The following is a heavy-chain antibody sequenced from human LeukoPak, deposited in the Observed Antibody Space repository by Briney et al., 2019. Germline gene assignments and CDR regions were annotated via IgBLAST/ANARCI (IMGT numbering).Heavy chain of an antibody. CDR1: GYTFTGHY. V-gene: IGHV1-2*02. CDR3: ARENIREFYDTSGPLDQ. CDR2: INPNSGGT. J-gene: IGHJ4*02. Sequence: ASVKVSCKASGYTFTGHYMHWVRQAPGQGLEWMGWINPNSGGTNYAQKFQGRVTMTRDTSISTAYMELRSLRPDDTAVYYCARENIREFYDTSGPLDQWGQGTLVTVSS. D-gene: IGHD3-22*01.